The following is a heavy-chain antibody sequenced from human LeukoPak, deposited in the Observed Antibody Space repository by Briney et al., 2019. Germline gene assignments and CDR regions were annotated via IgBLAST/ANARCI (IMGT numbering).Heavy chain of an antibody. J-gene: IGHJ4*02. CDR2: ISWNSGSI. CDR3: VQLGLSGGSVAFDY. Sequence: GGSLRLSCAASGFTFDDYAMHWVRQAPGKGLEWVSGISWNSGSIGYADSVKGRFTISRDNAKNSLYLQMNSLRAEDTAVYYCVQLGLSGGSVAFDYWGQGTLVSVSS. CDR1: GFTFDDYA. D-gene: IGHD6-13*01. V-gene: IGHV3-9*01.